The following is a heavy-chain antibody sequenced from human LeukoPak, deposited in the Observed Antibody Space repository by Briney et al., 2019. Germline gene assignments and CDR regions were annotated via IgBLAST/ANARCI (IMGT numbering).Heavy chain of an antibody. J-gene: IGHJ4*02. CDR3: AIGKEDYGDYVAY. CDR1: GFTFSSYA. V-gene: IGHV3-30-3*01. D-gene: IGHD4/OR15-4a*01. Sequence: GGSLRPSCAASGFTFSSYAMHWVRQAPGKGLEWVAVISYVGSNKYYADSVKGRFTISRDNSKNTLYLQMNRLRAEDTAVYYCAIGKEDYGDYVAYWGQGTLVTVSS. CDR2: ISYVGSNK.